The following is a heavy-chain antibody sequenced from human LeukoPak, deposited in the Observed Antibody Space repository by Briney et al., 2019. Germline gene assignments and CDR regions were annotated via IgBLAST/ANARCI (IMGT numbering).Heavy chain of an antibody. J-gene: IGHJ5*02. D-gene: IGHD3-10*01. V-gene: IGHV4-34*01. CDR1: GGSFSGYY. CDR3: ARGRGRITMVRGVPGEYNWFDP. CDR2: INHSGST. Sequence: KPSETLSLTCAVYGGSFSGYYWSWIRQPPGKGLEWIGEINHSGSTNYNPSRKSRVTISVDTSKNQFSLKRSSVTAADTAVYYCARGRGRITMVRGVPGEYNWFDPWGQGTLVTVSS.